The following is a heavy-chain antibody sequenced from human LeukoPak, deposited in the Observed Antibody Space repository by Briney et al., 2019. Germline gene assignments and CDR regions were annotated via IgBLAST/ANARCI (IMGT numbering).Heavy chain of an antibody. V-gene: IGHV3-21*01. CDR2: ISSSGIYI. Sequence: PGGSLRLSCAASEFTFSYFSMNWVRQAPREGLEWVSSISSSGIYIHYADSVRGRFTISRDNAKNSLYLQMNSLRAEDTAVYYCARDMGSGDFDWLYGMDVWGLGTTVTVSS. CDR1: EFTFSYFS. D-gene: IGHD3-9*01. J-gene: IGHJ6*02. CDR3: ARDMGSGDFDWLYGMDV.